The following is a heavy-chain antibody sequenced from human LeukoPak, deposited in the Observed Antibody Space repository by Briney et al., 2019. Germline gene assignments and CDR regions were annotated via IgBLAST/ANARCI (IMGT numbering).Heavy chain of an antibody. CDR3: ARDSGWSTQGYFDY. J-gene: IGHJ4*02. Sequence: GGSLRLSCAASGFTFSSYSMNWVRQAPGKGLEWVSSISSSSSYIYYADSVKGRFTISRDNVKNSLYLQMNSLRAEDTAVYYCARDSGWSTQGYFDYWGQGTLVTVSS. D-gene: IGHD6-19*01. V-gene: IGHV3-21*01. CDR1: GFTFSSYS. CDR2: ISSSSSYI.